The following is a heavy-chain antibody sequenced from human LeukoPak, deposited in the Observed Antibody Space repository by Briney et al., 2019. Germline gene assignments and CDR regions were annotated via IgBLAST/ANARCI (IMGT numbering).Heavy chain of an antibody. CDR1: GFTFTNYA. V-gene: IGHV3-23*01. CDR3: VSRTWTGAGYYAFDI. Sequence: ESLTLSCAASGFTFTNYAVSWLRHTQGHWLESPSPAGSGGGTWYAEFVKGRFTISRDNSGNTLSLQMNSLRVEDTAVYYCVSRTWTGAGYYAFDIWGQGTMVTVSP. J-gene: IGHJ3*02. CDR2: AGSGGGT. D-gene: IGHD3/OR15-3a*01.